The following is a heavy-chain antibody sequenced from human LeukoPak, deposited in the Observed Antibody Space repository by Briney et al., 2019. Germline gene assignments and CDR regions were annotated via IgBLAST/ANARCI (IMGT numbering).Heavy chain of an antibody. D-gene: IGHD3-9*01. CDR2: ISSSSSTI. J-gene: IGHJ4*02. V-gene: IGHV3-48*01. CDR1: GFTFSSYG. Sequence: GGSLRLSCAASGFTFSSYGMTWVRQAPGKGLEWVSYISSSSSTIYYADSVKGRFTISRDNAKNSLYLQMNSLRAEDTAVYYCASLYHFDWLLFDYWGQGTLVTVSS. CDR3: ASLYHFDWLLFDY.